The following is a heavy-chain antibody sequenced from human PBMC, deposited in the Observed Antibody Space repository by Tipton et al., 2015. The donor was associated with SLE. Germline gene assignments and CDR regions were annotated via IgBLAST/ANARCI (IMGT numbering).Heavy chain of an antibody. V-gene: IGHV4-39*07. J-gene: IGHJ6*03. Sequence: LRLSCTVSGGSITSITYYWVWIRQPPGKGLEWIVAIYYTGSTYYNPSLKSRVTISVDTSQNQFSLRLNSVTAADTAVYFCARVAELYTDYYYYYIDVWGKGTTVTVSS. CDR2: IYYTGST. CDR3: ARVAELYTDYYYYYIDV. D-gene: IGHD2-15*01. CDR1: GGSITSITYY.